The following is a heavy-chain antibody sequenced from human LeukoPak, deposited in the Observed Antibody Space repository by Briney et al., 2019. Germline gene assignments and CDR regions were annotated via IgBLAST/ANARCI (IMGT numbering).Heavy chain of an antibody. V-gene: IGHV3-74*01. CDR3: ARGRIGGWTEY. J-gene: IGHJ4*02. Sequence: GGSLRLSCAASGFTFSDYWMHWVRQAPGKGLVWVSRIKTDGRSTNYADSVKGRLTISRDNAKNTLYLQMNSLRAEDTAVYYCARGRIGGWTEYWGQGTLVTVSS. CDR1: GFTFSDYW. CDR2: IKTDGRST. D-gene: IGHD6-19*01.